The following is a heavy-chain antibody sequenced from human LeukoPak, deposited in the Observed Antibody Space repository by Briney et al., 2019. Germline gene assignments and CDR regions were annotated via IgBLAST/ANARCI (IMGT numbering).Heavy chain of an antibody. CDR3: AREPTMVRGVMKDY. V-gene: IGHV1-8*02. J-gene: IGHJ4*02. CDR1: GYSISDYY. CDR2: MNPDSGNT. D-gene: IGHD3-10*01. Sequence: ASVKVSCKTFGYSISDYYMYWVRQAPGQGLEWMGWMNPDSGNTGYAQKFQGGVTMTRNTSISTAYMELSSLRSEDTAVYYCAREPTMVRGVMKDYWGQGTLVTVSS.